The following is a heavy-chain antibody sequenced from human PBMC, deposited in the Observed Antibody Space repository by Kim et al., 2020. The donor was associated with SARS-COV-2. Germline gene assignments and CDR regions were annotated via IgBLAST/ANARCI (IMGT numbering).Heavy chain of an antibody. CDR3: ARVVAYYDILTGYTPGYYFDY. CDR1: GFTFSSYS. J-gene: IGHJ4*02. CDR2: ISSSSSTI. D-gene: IGHD3-9*01. Sequence: GGSLRLSCAASGFTFSSYSMNWVRQAPGKGLEWVSYISSSSSTIYYADSVKGRFTISRDNAKNSLYLQMNSLRDEDTAVYYCARVVAYYDILTGYTPGYYFDYWGQGTLVTVSS. V-gene: IGHV3-48*02.